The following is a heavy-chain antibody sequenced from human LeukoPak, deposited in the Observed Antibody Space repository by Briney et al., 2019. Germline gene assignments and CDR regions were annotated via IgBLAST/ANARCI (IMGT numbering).Heavy chain of an antibody. CDR2: LTGSGGGT. CDR3: AKGRADFDY. J-gene: IGHJ4*02. Sequence: GGSLRLSCVVSGITFSSHAMSWVRQSPGKGLEWVSALTGSGGGTYYADSVKGRFTISRDNSRNTLFLQMNRLRGEDTAVYYCAKGRADFDYWGQGSLVTVSS. CDR1: GITFSSHA. V-gene: IGHV3-23*01.